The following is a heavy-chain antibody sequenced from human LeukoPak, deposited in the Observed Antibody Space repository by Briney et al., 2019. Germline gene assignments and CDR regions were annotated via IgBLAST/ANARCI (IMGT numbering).Heavy chain of an antibody. CDR3: ARGAVGALYYYYYMDV. J-gene: IGHJ6*03. CDR1: GDSISPYY. CDR2: VYYSGST. D-gene: IGHD1-26*01. V-gene: IGHV4-59*12. Sequence: SETLSLTCTVSGDSISPYYWSWIRQPPGKGLEWIGYVYYSGSTNYNPSLKSRVTMSADTSHNQFSLKLSSVTAADTAVYYCARGAVGALYYYYYMDVWGKGTTVTISS.